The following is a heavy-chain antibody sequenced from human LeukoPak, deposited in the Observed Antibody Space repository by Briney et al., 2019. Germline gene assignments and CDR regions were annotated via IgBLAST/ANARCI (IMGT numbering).Heavy chain of an antibody. Sequence: PGGSLRLSCAASGFTFSSYAMHWVRQAPGKGLEWVAVISYDGSDKYYADSVKGRFTISRDNSKNTLYLQMNSLRAEDTAVYYCARDERLSLAHYDFWSGLDYWGQGTLVTVSS. CDR1: GFTFSSYA. D-gene: IGHD3-3*01. CDR3: ARDERLSLAHYDFWSGLDY. J-gene: IGHJ4*02. V-gene: IGHV3-30-3*01. CDR2: ISYDGSDK.